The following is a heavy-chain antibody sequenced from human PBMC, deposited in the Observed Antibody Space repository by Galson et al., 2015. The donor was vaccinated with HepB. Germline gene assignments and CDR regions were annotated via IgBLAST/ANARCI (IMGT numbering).Heavy chain of an antibody. CDR3: AKDPDFDFYSEKSTTFDY. J-gene: IGHJ4*02. V-gene: IGHV3-23*01. D-gene: IGHD3-3*01. CDR2: ISGGDQNT. Sequence: SLRLSCAASGFSFAAYAMSWVRQAPGKGLEWVSSISGGDQNTYYADALRGRITISRDNSKNTVYLQMISLRDVDTAMYYCAKDPDFDFYSEKSTTFDYWGRGTLVTVSS. CDR1: GFSFAAYA.